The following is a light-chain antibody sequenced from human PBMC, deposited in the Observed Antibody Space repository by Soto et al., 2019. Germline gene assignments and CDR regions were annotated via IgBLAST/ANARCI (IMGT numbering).Light chain of an antibody. CDR3: QQYNNRPPWT. V-gene: IGKV3-15*01. Sequence: MTQSPATLSVSPGERATLSCRASQSVGSNLAWYQQKPGQAPRLLMYGASTRATGVPARFSGSGSGAEFTLTISSPQSEDFAVYYCQQYNNRPPWTFGQGTKVEIE. CDR1: QSVGSN. CDR2: GAS. J-gene: IGKJ1*01.